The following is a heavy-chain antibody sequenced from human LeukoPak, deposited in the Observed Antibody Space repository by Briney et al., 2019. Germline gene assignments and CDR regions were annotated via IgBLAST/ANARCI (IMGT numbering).Heavy chain of an antibody. J-gene: IGHJ6*02. V-gene: IGHV3-23*01. D-gene: IGHD6-13*01. Sequence: PGGSLRLSCAVSGFTFSSYAMNWVRQAPGKGLEWVSGISASGGSTNYADSVKGRFTISRDKSKNTLSLQMNSLSVEDTAVYYCAKDLEYSSSWNLSPYGMDVWGQGTTVTVSS. CDR3: AKDLEYSSSWNLSPYGMDV. CDR2: ISASGGST. CDR1: GFTFSSYA.